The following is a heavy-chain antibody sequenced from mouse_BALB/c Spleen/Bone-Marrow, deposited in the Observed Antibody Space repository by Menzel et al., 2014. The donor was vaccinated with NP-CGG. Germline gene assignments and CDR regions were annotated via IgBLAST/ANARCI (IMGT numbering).Heavy chain of an antibody. CDR2: IYPGDGST. CDR1: GYTFTSYY. J-gene: IGHJ3*01. V-gene: IGHV1S56*01. D-gene: IGHD2-4*01. Sequence: QLQLQQSGPELVKPGASVKMSCKASGYTFTSYYIHWVKQRPGQGLEWIGWIYPGDGSTKYNEKFKGKTTLTAGKSSSTVYMLLSSLTSEDSAIYFCARDDYGYWGQGTLVTVSA. CDR3: ARDDYGY.